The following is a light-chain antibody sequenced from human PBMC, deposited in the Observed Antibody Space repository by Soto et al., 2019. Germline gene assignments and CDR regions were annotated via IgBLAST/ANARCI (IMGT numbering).Light chain of an antibody. V-gene: IGLV1-44*01. J-gene: IGLJ3*02. CDR2: SNN. CDR1: SSNLRSNT. Sequence: VLTQPPSASGTPGQRVTISCSGSSSNLRSNTVNWYQQLPGTAPKLLIYSNNQRPSGVPDRFSGSKSGTSASLAISGLQSEDEADYYCAAWDDSLNGWVFGGGTKLTVL. CDR3: AAWDDSLNGWV.